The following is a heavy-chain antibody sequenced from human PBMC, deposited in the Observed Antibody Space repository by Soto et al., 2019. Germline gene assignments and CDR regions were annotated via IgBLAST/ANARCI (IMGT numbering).Heavy chain of an antibody. J-gene: IGHJ3*01. CDR1: GFTFNNYV. Sequence: DVQLLESGGGLVQPGGSLRLSCAASGFTFNNYVMSWVRQAPGKGLEWVATISGSTVTTFYADSVKSRFNISRDNSQNRLYLQMNSLRAEDADIYSCANRGVGWFNWGPFDVWGPGTMVTVSS. D-gene: IGHD3-10*01. CDR3: ANRGVGWFNWGPFDV. V-gene: IGHV3-23*01. CDR2: ISGSTVTT.